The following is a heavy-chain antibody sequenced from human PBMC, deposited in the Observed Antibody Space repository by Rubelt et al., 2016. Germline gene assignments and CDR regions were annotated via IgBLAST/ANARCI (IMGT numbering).Heavy chain of an antibody. CDR1: AGSITRSPDY. Sequence: QLQESGPGLVKPSATLSLTCSVPAGSITRSPDYWGWIRQPPGKGLGWIGSIHSGGLSYFNPSLENRASISVSSSGNKFSARRNLVAASESAVYYRARVRWGYNGQHVESWGQGSRVPLSS. CDR3: ARVRWGYNGQHVES. V-gene: IGHV4-39*01. CDR2: IHSGGLS. J-gene: IGHJ4*02. D-gene: IGHD1-26*01.